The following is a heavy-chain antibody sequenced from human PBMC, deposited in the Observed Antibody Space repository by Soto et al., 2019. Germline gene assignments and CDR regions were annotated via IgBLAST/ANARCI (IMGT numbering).Heavy chain of an antibody. V-gene: IGHV3-9*02. CDR1: GFSSDDYA. CDR2: ISWNSGSI. Sequence: GGSLRLSCAASGFSSDDYAMHWVRQGTGKGLEGVSGISWNSGSIGYADSVKGRFTISRVNAKNALYLQIKSVRAEDNSLYYYVRGCGCDSSGLLSVSWGQGT. J-gene: IGHJ5*02. CDR3: VRGCGCDSSGLLSVS. D-gene: IGHD3-22*01.